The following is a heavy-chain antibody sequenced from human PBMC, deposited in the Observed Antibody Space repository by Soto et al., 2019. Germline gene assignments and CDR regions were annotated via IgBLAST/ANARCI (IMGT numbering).Heavy chain of an antibody. CDR2: INPSGIIT. CDR1: GLNFNSHA. J-gene: IGHJ4*02. D-gene: IGHD3-16*02. V-gene: IGHV3-23*05. CDR3: ARDKRLSLGALLFGAFDC. Sequence: GVSLRLSCTASGLNFNSHAMSWVRQAPGAGLEWVSTINPSGIITHYADSVKGRFTISKDNSRNTLDLQMSSLRAADTALYYCARDKRLSLGALLFGAFDCWGQGTLVTVSS.